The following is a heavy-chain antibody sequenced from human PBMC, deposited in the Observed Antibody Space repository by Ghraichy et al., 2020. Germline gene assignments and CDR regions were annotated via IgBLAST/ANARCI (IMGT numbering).Heavy chain of an antibody. Sequence: TLSLTCAVSGGSISSGGYSWSWIRQPPGKGLEWIGYIYHSGSTYYNPSLKSRVTISVDRSKNQFSLKLSSVTAADTAVYYCARVVPPYYYYYMDVWGKGTTVTVSS. J-gene: IGHJ6*03. D-gene: IGHD2-21*01. V-gene: IGHV4-30-2*01. CDR1: GGSISSGGYS. CDR2: IYHSGST. CDR3: ARVVPPYYYYYMDV.